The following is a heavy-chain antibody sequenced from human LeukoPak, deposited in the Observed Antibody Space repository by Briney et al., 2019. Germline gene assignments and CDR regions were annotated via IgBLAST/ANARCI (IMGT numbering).Heavy chain of an antibody. CDR1: GLTFSRYG. V-gene: IGHV3-33*06. CDR3: AKDGVGATSLDC. CDR2: IWHDGSYG. J-gene: IGHJ4*02. D-gene: IGHD1-26*01. Sequence: PGGALRLSCAASGLTFSRYGMHWVRQAPGKGREWVSVIWHDGSYGYYADSVKGRFTISRDSSKNTLYLQMNSLRAEDTAVYYCAKDGVGATSLDCWGQGTLVTVSS.